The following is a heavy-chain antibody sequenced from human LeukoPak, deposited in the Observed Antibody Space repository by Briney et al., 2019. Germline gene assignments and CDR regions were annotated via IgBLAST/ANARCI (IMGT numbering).Heavy chain of an antibody. CDR2: IYYSRST. D-gene: IGHD6-13*01. J-gene: IGHJ5*02. CDR1: GGSISSHY. CDR3: ARVFSSSWYFWFDP. V-gene: IGHV4-59*11. Sequence: SETLSLTCTVSGGSISSHYWSWIRQPPGKGLEWIGYIYYSRSTNYNPSLKSRVTISVDTSKNQFSLKLSSVTAADTAVYYCARVFSSSWYFWFDPWGQGTLVTVSS.